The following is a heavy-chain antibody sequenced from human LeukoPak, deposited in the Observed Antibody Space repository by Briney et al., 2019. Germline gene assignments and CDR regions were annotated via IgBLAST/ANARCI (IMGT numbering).Heavy chain of an antibody. CDR2: MHYIGSS. CDR1: GGSVSSHTYY. Sequence: PSETLSLTCTVSGGSVSSHTYYWGWIRQPPGKGLEWIGSMHYIGSSYYNPSLKSRVTISIDTSKNQFSLNLSCVTAADTAVYYCARKTYSSGWHVPIDSWGRGTLVTVSS. D-gene: IGHD6-19*01. CDR3: ARKTYSSGWHVPIDS. J-gene: IGHJ4*02. V-gene: IGHV4-39*01.